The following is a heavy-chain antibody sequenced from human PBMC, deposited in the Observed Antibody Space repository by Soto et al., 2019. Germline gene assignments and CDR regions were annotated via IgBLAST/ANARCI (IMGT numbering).Heavy chain of an antibody. J-gene: IGHJ3*02. V-gene: IGHV3-23*01. Sequence: GGSLRLSCAASGFTFSSYAMSWVRQAPGKGLEWVSAISGSGGSTYYADSVKGRFTISRDNSKNTLYLQMNSLRAEDTAVYYCAKDRLRYCSGGSCYPGGAFDIWGQGTMVTVSS. CDR3: AKDRLRYCSGGSCYPGGAFDI. D-gene: IGHD2-15*01. CDR2: ISGSGGST. CDR1: GFTFSSYA.